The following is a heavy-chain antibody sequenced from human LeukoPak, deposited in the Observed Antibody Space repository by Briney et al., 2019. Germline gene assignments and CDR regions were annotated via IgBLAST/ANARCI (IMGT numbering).Heavy chain of an antibody. V-gene: IGHV3-21*01. D-gene: IGHD3-9*01. J-gene: IGHJ3*02. CDR3: ARDRSSLRYFDWLFSPDAFDI. Sequence: GGSLRLSCAASGFTFSSYSMNWVRQAPGKGLEWVSSISSSSSYIYYADSVKGRFTISRDNAKNSLYLQMNSLRAEDTAVYYCARDRSSLRYFDWLFSPDAFDIWAQGTMVTVSS. CDR2: ISSSSSYI. CDR1: GFTFSSYS.